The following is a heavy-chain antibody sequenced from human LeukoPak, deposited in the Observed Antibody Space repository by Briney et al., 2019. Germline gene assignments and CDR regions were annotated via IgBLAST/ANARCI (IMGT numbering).Heavy chain of an antibody. CDR2: IIPILGIA. D-gene: IGHD3-10*01. CDR1: GGTFSSYA. V-gene: IGHV1-69*04. J-gene: IGHJ6*02. Sequence: SVKVSCKASGGTFSSYAISWVRQAPGQGLEWMGRIIPILGIANYAQKFQGRVTITADKSTSTAYMELSSLRSEDTAVYYCATGRFTVRGVLEVFYYALDVWGQGTTVTVSS. CDR3: ATGRFTVRGVLEVFYYALDV.